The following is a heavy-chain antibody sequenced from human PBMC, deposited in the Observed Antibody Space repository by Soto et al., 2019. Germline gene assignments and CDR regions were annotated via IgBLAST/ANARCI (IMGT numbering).Heavy chain of an antibody. D-gene: IGHD3-10*01. Sequence: EVQLVESGGGLVQPGGSLRLSCAASGFTFGSYNMNWVRQAPGKGLEWVSYISRSSSTIYYADSVRGRFTISRDNAKTSLYLQMNSLRDEDTAVYYCARGFAYFDLWGRGTLVTVSS. CDR2: ISRSSSTI. CDR3: ARGFAYFDL. CDR1: GFTFGSYN. V-gene: IGHV3-48*02. J-gene: IGHJ2*01.